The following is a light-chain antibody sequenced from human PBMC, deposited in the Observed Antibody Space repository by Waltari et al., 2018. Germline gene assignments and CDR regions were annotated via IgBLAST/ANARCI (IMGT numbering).Light chain of an antibody. Sequence: DIQLAQSPSTLSASVGDRVTITCRASQSISTWLAWYQQKPGKAPKLLIFHASTFESVFPSRFSGSGVRTEFTLTSSSLQPDDFATYYCQHYNSYSRPFGKGTKVEIK. V-gene: IGKV1-5*03. CDR1: QSISTW. CDR3: QHYNSYSRP. CDR2: HAS. J-gene: IGKJ1*01.